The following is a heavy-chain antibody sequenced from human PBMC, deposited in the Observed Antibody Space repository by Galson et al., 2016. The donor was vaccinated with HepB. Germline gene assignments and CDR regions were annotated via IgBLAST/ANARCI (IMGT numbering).Heavy chain of an antibody. CDR3: ARGTGTGGYFDY. CDR1: GYTFTSYA. Sequence: SVKVSCKASGYTFTSYAMHWVRQAPGQGLEWMGIINPSGGSTSYAQKFQGRVTVTRNTSTSTVYMELSSLRSEDTAVYYCARGTGTGGYFDYWGQGTLVTVSS. D-gene: IGHD3/OR15-3a*01. J-gene: IGHJ4*02. V-gene: IGHV1-46*01. CDR2: INPSGGST.